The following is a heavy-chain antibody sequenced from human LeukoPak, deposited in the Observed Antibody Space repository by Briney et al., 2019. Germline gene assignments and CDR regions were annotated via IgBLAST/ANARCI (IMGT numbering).Heavy chain of an antibody. D-gene: IGHD3-10*01. Sequence: GGSLRLSCAASGFTFSSYAMSWVRQAPGKGLEWVSAISGSGGSTYYADSVKGRFTISRDNSKNTLYPQMNSLRAEDTAVYYCAKGQITMVRGVISYTSLDYWGQGTLVTVSS. CDR1: GFTFSSYA. CDR2: ISGSGGST. V-gene: IGHV3-23*01. J-gene: IGHJ4*02. CDR3: AKGQITMVRGVISYTSLDY.